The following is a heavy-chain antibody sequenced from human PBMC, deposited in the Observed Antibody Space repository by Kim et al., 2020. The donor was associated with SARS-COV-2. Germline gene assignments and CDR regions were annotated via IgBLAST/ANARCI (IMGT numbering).Heavy chain of an antibody. CDR3: ARGHYAKPSIAARRRGNYYYYYGMDV. D-gene: IGHD6-6*01. CDR1: GGSFSGYY. J-gene: IGHJ6*02. V-gene: IGHV4-34*01. Sequence: SETLSLTCAVYGGSFSGYYWSWIRQPPGKGLEWIGEINHSGSTNYNPSLKSRVTISVDTSKNQFSLKLSSVTAADTAVYYCARGHYAKPSIAARRRGNYYYYYGMDVWGQGTTVTVSS. CDR2: INHSGST.